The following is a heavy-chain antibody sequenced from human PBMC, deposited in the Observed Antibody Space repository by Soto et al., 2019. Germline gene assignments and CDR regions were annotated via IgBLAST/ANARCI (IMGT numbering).Heavy chain of an antibody. CDR3: ANKFAYSTGTYGMDV. D-gene: IGHD5-18*01. V-gene: IGHV3-30*18. CDR1: GFTFSTYG. CDR2: ISYDGSNK. Sequence: GGSLRLSCAASGFTFSTYGMHWVRQAPGRGLEWVAVISYDGSNKYYADSVKGRFTISRDNSKNTLYLQINSLRAEDTAVYYCANKFAYSTGTYGMDVWGQGTTVTVSS. J-gene: IGHJ6*02.